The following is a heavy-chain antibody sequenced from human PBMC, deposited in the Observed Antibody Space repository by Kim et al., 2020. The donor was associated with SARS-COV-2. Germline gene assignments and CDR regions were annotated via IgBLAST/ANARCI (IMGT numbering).Heavy chain of an antibody. D-gene: IGHD3-9*01. CDR2: IYYTDTTNSGST. V-gene: IGHV4-59*13. CDR1: GDSLSDSY. Sequence: SETLSLTCTVSGDSLSDSYWSWIRQPPGKGLEYIGSIYYTDTTNSGSTNYNPSLKSRVTISVDSSKNQFSLKLTSVTVADTAVYYCAEHYFDSTGLTHIDCWGQGTLVTVSA. J-gene: IGHJ4*02. CDR3: AEHYFDSTGLTHIDC.